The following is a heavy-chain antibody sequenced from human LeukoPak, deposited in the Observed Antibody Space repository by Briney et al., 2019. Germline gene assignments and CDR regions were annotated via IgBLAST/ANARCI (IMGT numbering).Heavy chain of an antibody. Sequence: SETLSLTCTVAGGSISSSSYYWGWLRQPPGKGLEWIGSIYYSGSTYYNPSLKSRVTISVDTSKNQFSLKLSSVTAADTAVYYCARDLGDYLVGYPRSRQYYFDYWGQGTLVTVSS. CDR2: IYYSGST. J-gene: IGHJ4*02. CDR3: ARDLGDYLVGYPRSRQYYFDY. D-gene: IGHD4-17*01. V-gene: IGHV4-39*07. CDR1: GGSISSSSYY.